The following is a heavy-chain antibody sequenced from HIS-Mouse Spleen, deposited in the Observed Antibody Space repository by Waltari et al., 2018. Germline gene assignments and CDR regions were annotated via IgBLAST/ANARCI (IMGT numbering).Heavy chain of an antibody. J-gene: IGHJ2*01. V-gene: IGHV4-39*07. Sequence: QLQLQESGPGLVKPSETLSLTCPVPGGSIRRSLSSLGGIRPPPGQGLEWIGSIYYSGSTYYNPSLKSRVTISVDTSKNQFSLKLSSVTAADTAVYYCAREIPYSSSWYDWYFDLWGRGTLVTVSS. CDR1: GGSIRRSLSS. D-gene: IGHD6-13*01. CDR2: IYYSGST. CDR3: AREIPYSSSWYDWYFDL.